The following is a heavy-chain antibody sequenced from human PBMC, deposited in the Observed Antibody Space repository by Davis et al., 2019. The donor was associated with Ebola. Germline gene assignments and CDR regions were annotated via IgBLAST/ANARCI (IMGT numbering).Heavy chain of an antibody. CDR3: ARELTYYYMDV. J-gene: IGHJ6*03. CDR1: GFTFTRYS. V-gene: IGHV3-53*01. CDR2: IYSGGST. Sequence: GESLKISCAASGFTFTRYSMNWVRQAPGKGLEWVSVIYSGGSTYYADSVKGRFTISRDNSKNTLYLQMNSLRAEDTAVYYCARELTYYYMDVWGKGTTVTVSS. D-gene: IGHD3-9*01.